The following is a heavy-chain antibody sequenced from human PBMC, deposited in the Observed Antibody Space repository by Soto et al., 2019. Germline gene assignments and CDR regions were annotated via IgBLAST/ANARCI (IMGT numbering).Heavy chain of an antibody. Sequence: QVQLQESGPGLVKPSQTLSLTCTVSGGSINSGGYCWSWIRQHPGKGLDWIGCISYGGSTSYNPSLKSRVIISVDTSKNQFSVKLTSVTGADTAVYYCSRGILVWGQGALITVSS. V-gene: IGHV4-31*03. D-gene: IGHD5-18*01. J-gene: IGHJ4*02. CDR1: GGSINSGGYC. CDR3: SRGILV. CDR2: ISYGGST.